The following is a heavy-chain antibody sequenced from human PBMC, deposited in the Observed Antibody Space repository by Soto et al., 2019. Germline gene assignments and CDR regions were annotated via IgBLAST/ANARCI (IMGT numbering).Heavy chain of an antibody. CDR2: ISAYNGNT. J-gene: IGHJ6*02. V-gene: IGHV1-18*01. Sequence: ASVKVSCKASGYTFTSYGISWVRQAPGQGLEWMGWISAYNGNTNYAQKLQGRVTMTTDTSTSTAYMELRSLRSDDTAVYYCARERGITYGDYYYYYGMDVWGQGTTVTVSS. CDR3: ARERGITYGDYYYYYGMDV. D-gene: IGHD4-17*01. CDR1: GYTFTSYG.